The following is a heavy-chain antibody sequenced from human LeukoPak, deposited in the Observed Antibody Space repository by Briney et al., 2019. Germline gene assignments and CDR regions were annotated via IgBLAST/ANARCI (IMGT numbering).Heavy chain of an antibody. D-gene: IGHD3-22*01. V-gene: IGHV4-59*01. Sequence: SETLSLTCTVSGGSISSYYWSWIRQPPGKGLEWIGYIYYSGSTNYNPSLKSRVTISVDTSKNQFSLKLSSVTAADTVVYYCARDLGDSSGYYGISGFGYWGQGTLVTVSS. CDR3: ARDLGDSSGYYGISGFGY. CDR2: IYYSGST. J-gene: IGHJ4*02. CDR1: GGSISSYY.